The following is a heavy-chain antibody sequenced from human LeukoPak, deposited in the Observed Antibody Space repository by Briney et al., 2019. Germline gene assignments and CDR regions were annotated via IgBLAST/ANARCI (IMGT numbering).Heavy chain of an antibody. CDR2: ISSGSRDI. J-gene: IGHJ4*02. V-gene: IGHV3-21*04. CDR1: GFTFSTYT. CDR3: AKIEDCSSTSCDYFDY. D-gene: IGHD2-2*01. Sequence: PGGSLRLSCVVSGFTFSTYTMNWVRQAPGKGLEWVSSISSGSRDIYYADSLKGRFTISRDNAKNSLYLQMNSLRAEDTAVYYCAKIEDCSSTSCDYFDYWGQGTLVTVSS.